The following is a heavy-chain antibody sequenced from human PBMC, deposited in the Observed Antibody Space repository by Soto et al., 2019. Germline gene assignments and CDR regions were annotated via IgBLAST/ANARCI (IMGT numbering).Heavy chain of an antibody. J-gene: IGHJ4*02. V-gene: IGHV3-21*06. CDR1: GFTFTRYS. Sequence: RLSFAASGFTFTRYSMNWVRQAPGKGLEWVSSISSTTNYIYYGDSMKGRFTISRDNAKNSLYLEMNSLRAEDTAVYYCARESEELTSNFDYWGQGTLVTVSS. D-gene: IGHD1-7*01. CDR3: ARESEELTSNFDY. CDR2: ISSTTNYI.